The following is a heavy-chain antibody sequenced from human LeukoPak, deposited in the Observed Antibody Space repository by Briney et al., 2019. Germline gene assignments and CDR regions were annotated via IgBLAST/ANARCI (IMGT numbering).Heavy chain of an antibody. CDR2: IYYSGST. V-gene: IGHV4-39*01. CDR1: GGSISSSSYY. J-gene: IGHJ5*02. Sequence: SETLSLTCTVSGGSISSSSYYWGWIRQPPGKGLEWIGSIYYSGSTYYNPSLKSRVTISVDTSKNQFSLKLSSVTAADTAVYYCARHVREKLRWDTGSWFDPWGQGTLVTVSS. CDR3: ARHVREKLRWDTGSWFDP. D-gene: IGHD4-23*01.